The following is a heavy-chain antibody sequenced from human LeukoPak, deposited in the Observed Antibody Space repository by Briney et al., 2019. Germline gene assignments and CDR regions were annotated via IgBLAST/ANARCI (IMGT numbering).Heavy chain of an antibody. Sequence: PGGSLRLSCAASGFTFSSYAMSWVRQAPGKGLEWVSAISGSDGSTYYADSVKGRFTISRDNSKNTLSLQMNSLRAEDTAVYYCAKDPGSLYYYSSGSYFDYWGQGTLVTVSS. CDR1: GFTFSSYA. CDR2: ISGSDGST. CDR3: AKDPGSLYYYSSGSYFDY. V-gene: IGHV3-23*01. D-gene: IGHD3-10*01. J-gene: IGHJ4*02.